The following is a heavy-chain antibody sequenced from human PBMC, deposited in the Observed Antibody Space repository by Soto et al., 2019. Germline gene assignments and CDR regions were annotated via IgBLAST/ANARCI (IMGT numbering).Heavy chain of an antibody. J-gene: IGHJ6*02. Sequence: SLRLSCAASGFTFSSFAMSWVRQAPGKGLEWVSSIIGSGGSPYYADSVKGRFTISRDNSKNTLYLQMNSLRAEDTAIYYCAKIDNYFVYFYAMDVWGQGTTVTVSS. CDR2: IIGSGGSP. D-gene: IGHD4-4*01. CDR3: AKIDNYFVYFYAMDV. CDR1: GFTFSSFA. V-gene: IGHV3-23*01.